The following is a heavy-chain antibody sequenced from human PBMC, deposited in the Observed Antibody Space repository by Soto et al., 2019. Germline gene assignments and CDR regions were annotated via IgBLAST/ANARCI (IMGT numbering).Heavy chain of an antibody. D-gene: IGHD3-10*01. Sequence: GGSLRLSCTASGFTFTSSWMSWVRQAPGKGLEWVAIIKQDEGEKYYVDAVKGRFTISRDNAKNSLYLQMNSLRVEDTAVYYCARDNLGGPGGNLRTSWYDPWGQGTLVTVSS. V-gene: IGHV3-7*01. CDR3: ARDNLGGPGGNLRTSWYDP. CDR1: GFTFTSSW. CDR2: IKQDEGEK. J-gene: IGHJ5*02.